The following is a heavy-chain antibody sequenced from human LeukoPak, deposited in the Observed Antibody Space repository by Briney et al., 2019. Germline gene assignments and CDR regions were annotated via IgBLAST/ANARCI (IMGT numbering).Heavy chain of an antibody. J-gene: IGHJ6*03. CDR1: GGSFSGYY. D-gene: IGHD3-10*01. V-gene: IGHV4-34*01. CDR3: ARYAMVRGVIITPKLRRYYMDV. Sequence: SETLSLTCAVYGGSFSGYYWSWIRQPPGKGLEWIGEINHSGSTNYNPSLKSRVTISVDTSKNQFSLKLSSVTAADTAVYYCARYAMVRGVIITPKLRRYYMDVWGKGTTVTISS. CDR2: INHSGST.